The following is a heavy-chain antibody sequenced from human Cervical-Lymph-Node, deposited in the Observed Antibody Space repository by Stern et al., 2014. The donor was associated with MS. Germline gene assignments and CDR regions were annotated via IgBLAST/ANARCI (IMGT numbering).Heavy chain of an antibody. CDR3: AKAYSTTWHEYFKH. D-gene: IGHD6-13*01. V-gene: IGHV3-23*04. CDR1: EVTFSSYA. J-gene: IGHJ1*01. Sequence: VQLVQSGGGLVQPGGSLRLSCAASEVTFSSYAMSGVRQAPGKGLEWVSAINSGASSTYYADSVKGRFTISRDDSKNTLYLQLNSLRAEDTAVYYCAKAYSTTWHEYFKHWGQGTLVTVSS. CDR2: INSGASST.